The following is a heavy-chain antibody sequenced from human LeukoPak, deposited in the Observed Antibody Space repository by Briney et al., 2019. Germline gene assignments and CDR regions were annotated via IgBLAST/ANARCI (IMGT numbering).Heavy chain of an antibody. D-gene: IGHD3-3*01. J-gene: IGHJ6*02. CDR1: GFTFSSYT. CDR3: ASRQYYDFWSGYSDYYYGMDV. CDR2: ISGTGFTT. V-gene: IGHV3-23*01. Sequence: GGSLRLSCAASGFTFSSYTMSWVRQAPGKGLEWISVISGTGFTTYHTDSVKGRFTISRDNSKNTLYLQMNSLRAEDTAVYYCASRQYYDFWSGYSDYYYGMDVWGQGTTVTVSS.